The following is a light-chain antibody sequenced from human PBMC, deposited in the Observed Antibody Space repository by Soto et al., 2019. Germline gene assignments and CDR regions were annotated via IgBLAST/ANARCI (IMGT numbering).Light chain of an antibody. J-gene: IGKJ5*01. Sequence: EILLTQSPSTLSLSPEERATISCRASQSVSSYLAWYQQKPGQAPRLLIHDASNRATGIPARFSGSGSGTDFTLTISSLEPEDFAVYYCQQRSNWPLFGQGTRLEIK. CDR2: DAS. V-gene: IGKV3-11*01. CDR1: QSVSSY. CDR3: QQRSNWPL.